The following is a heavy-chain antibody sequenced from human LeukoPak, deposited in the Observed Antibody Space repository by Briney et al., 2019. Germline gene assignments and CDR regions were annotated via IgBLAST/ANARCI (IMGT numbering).Heavy chain of an antibody. V-gene: IGHV3-21*01. CDR1: GFTLSAYS. Sequence: GGSLRLSCAASGFTLSAYSMNWVRQAPGKGLEWVSSISGSSAYIYYADSVKGRVTISRDNAKNSLYLQMNSLRAEDTAVYYCARDRRYRSGWDSHFDYWAREPWSPSPQ. CDR3: ARDRRYRSGWDSHFDY. CDR2: ISGSSAYI. J-gene: IGHJ4*02. D-gene: IGHD6-19*01.